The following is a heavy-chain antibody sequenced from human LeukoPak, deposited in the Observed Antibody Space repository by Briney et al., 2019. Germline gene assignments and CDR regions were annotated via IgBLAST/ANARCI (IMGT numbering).Heavy chain of an antibody. V-gene: IGHV1-2*02. CDR1: GYTFTVYH. J-gene: IGHJ4*02. D-gene: IGHD2-15*01. CDR2: INPNSGVT. Sequence: ASVNVSCKASGYTFTVYHMHWVRPAPGQGREWMGWINPNSGVTNYAQKFQGRVTMTRDTSISTAYMELSRLSSDDTAVFYCARRYCSGGSCYHNDYWGQGTLVTVSS. CDR3: ARRYCSGGSCYHNDY.